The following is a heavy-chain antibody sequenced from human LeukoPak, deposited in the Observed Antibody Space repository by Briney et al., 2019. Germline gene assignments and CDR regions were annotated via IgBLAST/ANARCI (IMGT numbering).Heavy chain of an antibody. CDR2: IYYSGST. D-gene: IGHD6-6*01. J-gene: IGHJ4*02. Sequence: SETLPLTCTVSGGSISSYYWSWIRQPPGKGLEWIGYIYYSGSTNYNPSLKSRVTISVDTSKNQFSLKLSSVTAADTAVYYCARGEEYSSSSFDYWGQGTLVTVSS. CDR1: GGSISSYY. CDR3: ARGEEYSSSSFDY. V-gene: IGHV4-59*01.